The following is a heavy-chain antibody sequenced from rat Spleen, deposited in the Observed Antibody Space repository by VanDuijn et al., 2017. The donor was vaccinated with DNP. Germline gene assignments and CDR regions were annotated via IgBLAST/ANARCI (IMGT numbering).Heavy chain of an antibody. CDR1: GYSITSNY. CDR3: ARWVRYFDS. V-gene: IGHV3-1*01. D-gene: IGHD1-1*01. CDR2: ISYSGGT. Sequence: EVQLQESGPGLVKPSQSLSLTCSVTGYSITSNYWGWIRKFPGNKMEWMGYISYSGGTRYNPSLKSRISITRDTSENQFFLHVNSVTTEDTATYYCARWVRYFDSWGQGVMVTVSS. J-gene: IGHJ2*01.